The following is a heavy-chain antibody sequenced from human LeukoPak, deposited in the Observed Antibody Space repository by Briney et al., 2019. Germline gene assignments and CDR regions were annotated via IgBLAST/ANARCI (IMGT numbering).Heavy chain of an antibody. CDR2: TSSSSSYT. V-gene: IGHV3-11*06. D-gene: IGHD3-16*01. Sequence: GGSLRLSCAASGFTFSDYYMSWIRQAPGKGLEWVSYTSSSSSYTNYADSVKGRFTISRDNAKNSLYLQMNSLRAEDTAVYYCARDQAGGDYYYGMDVWGKGTTVTVSS. CDR3: ARDQAGGDYYYGMDV. J-gene: IGHJ6*04. CDR1: GFTFSDYY.